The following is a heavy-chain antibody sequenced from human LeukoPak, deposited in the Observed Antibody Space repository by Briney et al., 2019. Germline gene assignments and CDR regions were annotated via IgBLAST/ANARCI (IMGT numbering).Heavy chain of an antibody. V-gene: IGHV3-30*18. J-gene: IGHJ3*02. CDR3: AKEKTYYDILSGFFHDAFDI. D-gene: IGHD3-9*01. Sequence: GGSLRLSCAPSGLTFSSYGMHWVREAPGKGLEWVVVISYDGSNKYYADSVKGRFTISRDNSKHTQYLQMNSLRDEDTAVYYCAKEKTYYDILSGFFHDAFDIWGRGPMVSVSS. CDR2: ISYDGSNK. CDR1: GLTFSSYG.